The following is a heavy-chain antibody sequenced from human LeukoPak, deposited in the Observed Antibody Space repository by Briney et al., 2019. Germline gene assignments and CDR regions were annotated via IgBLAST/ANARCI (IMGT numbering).Heavy chain of an antibody. V-gene: IGHV1-69*05. CDR2: IIPIFGTA. D-gene: IGHD6-19*01. CDR3: ARDHSSGRCYYYYYYMDV. J-gene: IGHJ6*03. CDR1: GGTFSSYA. Sequence: SVKVSCKASGGTFSSYAISWVRQAPGQGLEWMGRIIPIFGTANYAQKFQGRVTITTDESTSTAYMELSSLRSEDTAVYYCARDHSSGRCYYYYYYMDVWGKGTTVTVSS.